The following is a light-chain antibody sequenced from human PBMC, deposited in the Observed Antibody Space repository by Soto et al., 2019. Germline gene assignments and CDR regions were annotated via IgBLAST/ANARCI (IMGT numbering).Light chain of an antibody. J-gene: IGKJ2*02. CDR1: QSVSNN. Sequence: EIVMTQSPATLSVSPGERATLSCRASQSVSNNLAWYQQKPGQAPRLLLYGASTRATGIPARFSGSGSGTEFNLTISSLQSEDFAVYYCQQYNNWPPCTFGQGTKVEIK. CDR2: GAS. V-gene: IGKV3-15*01. CDR3: QQYNNWPPCT.